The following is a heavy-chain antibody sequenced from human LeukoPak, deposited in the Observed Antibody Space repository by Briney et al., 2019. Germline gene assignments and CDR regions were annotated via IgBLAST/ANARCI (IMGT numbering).Heavy chain of an antibody. V-gene: IGHV4-59*08. CDR3: ARSAYSSGYYYFDY. D-gene: IGHD3-22*01. CDR1: GGSISSYY. CDR2: MNYRGST. J-gene: IGHJ4*02. Sequence: PSETLSLTCTVSGGSISSYYWSWIRQPPGKGLEWIGYMNYRGSTNYNPSLKSRVTISVDTSKNQFSLKLSSVTAADMAVYYCARSAYSSGYYYFDYWGQGTLVTVSS.